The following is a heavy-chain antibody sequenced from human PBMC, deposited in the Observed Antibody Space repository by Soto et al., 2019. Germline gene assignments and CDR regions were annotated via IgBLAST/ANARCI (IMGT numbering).Heavy chain of an antibody. D-gene: IGHD3-22*01. CDR1: GGPYSKYS. V-gene: IGHV1-69*08. J-gene: IGHJ4*02. Sequence: QVQLVQSGTEVKKPGSSVTVSCKASGGPYSKYSISWVRQAPGQGLEWVGRSIPIFDTTNYAQKFQGRATITADKSTSTVDMDLSSLRSEDTAVYYCASSLLGADYESDGLDNWGQGTLVTVSS. CDR3: ASSLLGADYESDGLDN. CDR2: SIPIFDTT.